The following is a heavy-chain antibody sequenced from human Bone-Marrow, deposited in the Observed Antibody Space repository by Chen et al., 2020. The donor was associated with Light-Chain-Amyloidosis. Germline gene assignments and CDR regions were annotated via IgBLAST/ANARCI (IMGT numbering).Heavy chain of an antibody. CDR2: MSYSGST. CDR3: ARMFGFCSGGSCYSAYFDY. Sequence: QLQLQESGPGLLRPSETLSLTCTVSGGSISINSYYWGWIRQPPGKGLEWIGSMSYSGSTYYSPSLNSRVTISVDTPKNQFSLRLNSVTAADTALYYCARMFGFCSGGSCYSAYFDYWGQGALVTVSS. V-gene: IGHV4-39*01. D-gene: IGHD2-15*01. CDR1: GGSISINSYY. J-gene: IGHJ4*02.